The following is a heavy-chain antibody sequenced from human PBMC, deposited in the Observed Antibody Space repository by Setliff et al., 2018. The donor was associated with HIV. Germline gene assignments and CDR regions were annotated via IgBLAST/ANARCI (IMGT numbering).Heavy chain of an antibody. CDR1: GYTFDDYG. V-gene: IGHV3-20*01. CDR2: INWNGDST. Sequence: GGSLRLSCAASGYTFDDYGMSWVRQVPGKGLEWVSGINWNGDSTGYSDSVKGRFTISRDNVKKSLYLQMNSLRAEDMASYHCARYSGSYYYFDFWGQGTLVTVSS. J-gene: IGHJ4*02. D-gene: IGHD1-26*01. CDR3: ARYSGSYYYFDF.